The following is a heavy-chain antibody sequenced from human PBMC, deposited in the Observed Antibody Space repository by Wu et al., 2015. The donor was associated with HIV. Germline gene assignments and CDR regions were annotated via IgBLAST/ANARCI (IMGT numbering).Heavy chain of an antibody. D-gene: IGHD2-15*01. CDR2: VSTFNGNT. J-gene: IGHJ6*02. V-gene: IGHV1-18*01. Sequence: QIHLVQSGAEVKKPGASVTVSCKASGYTFTDYNIAWVRQAPGQGLEWMAWVSTFNGNTNHAPSLQGRVTVTTDTSTTTAYMEVRSLRSDDTAVYYCARDCSGGSCYDHYYYGMDVWGQGTTVTVSS. CDR1: GYTFTDYN. CDR3: ARDCSGGSCYDHYYYGMDV.